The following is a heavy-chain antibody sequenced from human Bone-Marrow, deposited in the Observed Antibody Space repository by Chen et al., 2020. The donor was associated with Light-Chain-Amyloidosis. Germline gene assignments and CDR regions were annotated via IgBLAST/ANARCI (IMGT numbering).Heavy chain of an antibody. Sequence: EVQLVESGGGLVQPGGSLRLSCATSGFNFSSFGMSWVRQAPGKGLEWGSTVSGSTVSKYYASAVKGRFIISRDKSKSPLYLQMNSLRAGDTAVYFCTREGGYFGFRGQGSLVTVSS. CDR2: VSGSTVSK. J-gene: IGHJ4*02. CDR1: GFNFSSFG. CDR3: TREGGYFGF. V-gene: IGHV3-23*04. D-gene: IGHD3-10*01.